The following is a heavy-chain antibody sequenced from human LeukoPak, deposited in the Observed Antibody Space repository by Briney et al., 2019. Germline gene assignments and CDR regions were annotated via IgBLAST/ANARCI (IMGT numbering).Heavy chain of an antibody. CDR1: GFTFSNYW. D-gene: IGHD3-22*01. CDR3: ARVLSGSWDWFDP. V-gene: IGHV3-74*01. Sequence: GGSLRLSCAASGFTFSNYWMHWVRHAPGKGLVWVSRINTDGSRITYADSVKGRFTISRDNAMNTVYLQVNSLRAEDTGVYYCARVLSGSWDWFDPWGQGTLVTVSS. J-gene: IGHJ5*02. CDR2: INTDGSRI.